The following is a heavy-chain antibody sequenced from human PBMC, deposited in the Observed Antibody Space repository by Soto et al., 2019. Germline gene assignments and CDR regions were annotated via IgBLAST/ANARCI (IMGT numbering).Heavy chain of an antibody. D-gene: IGHD1-26*01. CDR1: GFTFSSYA. J-gene: IGHJ5*01. CDR2: ISYDGSNT. V-gene: IGHV3-30*18. Sequence: GGSLRLSCAASGFTFSSYAMHWVRQAPGKGLEWVAVISYDGSNTYYADSVKGRFTISRDNSKSSLYLQMSSLRAEDTAVYYCAKGKISTTTYTSFDSWGQGTLVTVSS. CDR3: AKGKISTTTYTSFDS.